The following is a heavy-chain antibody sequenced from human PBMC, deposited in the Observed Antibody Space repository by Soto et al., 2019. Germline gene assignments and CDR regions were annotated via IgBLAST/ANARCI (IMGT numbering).Heavy chain of an antibody. J-gene: IGHJ6*02. V-gene: IGHV1-69*13. CDR2: IIPIFGTA. CDR1: GGTFSSYV. CDR3: ARGIAARRVHYYYGMDV. D-gene: IGHD6-6*01. Sequence: GASVKVSCKASGGTFSSYVISWVRQAPGQGLEWMGGIIPIFGTAYYAQKFQGGVTITADESTSTAYMELSSLRSEDTAVYYCARGIAARRVHYYYGMDVWGQGTTVTVSS.